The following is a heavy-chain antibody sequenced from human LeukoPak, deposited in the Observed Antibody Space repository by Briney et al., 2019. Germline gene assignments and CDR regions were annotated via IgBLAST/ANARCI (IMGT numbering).Heavy chain of an antibody. CDR1: GYTFTSYG. V-gene: IGHV1-18*01. CDR3: ARGVVAATFYYYMDV. J-gene: IGHJ6*03. D-gene: IGHD2-15*01. CDR2: ISGYNGNT. Sequence: GASVKVSCKTSGYTFTSYGISWVRQAPGQGLEWMGWISGYNGNTNYALKVQGRVTMTTDTSRSTAYMELRSLRSDDTAVYYCARGVVAATFYYYMDVWGKGTMVTVSS.